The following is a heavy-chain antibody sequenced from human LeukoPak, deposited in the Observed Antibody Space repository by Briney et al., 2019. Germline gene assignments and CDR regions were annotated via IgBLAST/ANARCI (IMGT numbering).Heavy chain of an antibody. CDR3: ARGGYGEIGY. D-gene: IGHD4-17*01. V-gene: IGHV4-38-2*01. CDR2: IYHSGST. CDR1: GYSISSGYY. Sequence: PSETLSLTCAVSGYSISSGYYWGWIRQPPGKGLEWIGSIYHSGSTYYNPSLKSRVTISVDTSKNQFSLKLSSVTAADTAVYYCARGGYGEIGYWGQGTLVTVSS. J-gene: IGHJ4*02.